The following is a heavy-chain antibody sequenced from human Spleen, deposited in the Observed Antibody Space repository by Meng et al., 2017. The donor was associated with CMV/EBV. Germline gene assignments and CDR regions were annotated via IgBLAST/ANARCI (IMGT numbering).Heavy chain of an antibody. V-gene: IGHV3-15*01. CDR2: IKSTTDGGTT. D-gene: IGHD1-26*01. J-gene: IGHJ4*02. CDR1: GLSFSPAW. CDR3: ATTQVGAPDY. Sequence: CAVSGLSFSPAWMSWVRQAPGKGLEWVGRIKSTTDGGTTDYAAPVKGRFTISRDDSKNTVHLQMNSLKSEDTAVYYCATTQVGAPDYWGQGTLVTVSS.